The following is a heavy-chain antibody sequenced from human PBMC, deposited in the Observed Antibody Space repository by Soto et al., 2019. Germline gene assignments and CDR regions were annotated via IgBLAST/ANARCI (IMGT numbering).Heavy chain of an antibody. D-gene: IGHD3-10*01. CDR2: IWYDGSNK. CDR3: ARDSLMVRGVRNYFDY. Sequence: GGSLRLSCAASGFTFSSYGMHWVRQAPGKGLEWVAVIWYDGSNKYYADSVKGRFTISRDNSENTLYLQMNSLRAEDTAVYYCARDSLMVRGVRNYFDYWGQGTLVTVSS. CDR1: GFTFSSYG. J-gene: IGHJ4*02. V-gene: IGHV3-33*01.